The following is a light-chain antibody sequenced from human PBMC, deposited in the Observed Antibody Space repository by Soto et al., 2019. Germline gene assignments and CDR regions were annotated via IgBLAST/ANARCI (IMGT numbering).Light chain of an antibody. V-gene: IGLV2-14*01. J-gene: IGLJ2*01. CDR2: EVS. CDR3: SSYTSSNTLL. CDR1: SSDVGGSNY. Sequence: QSALTQPASVSGSPGQSITISCTGTSSDVGGSNYVSWYQQHPGKAPKLMIYEVSYRPSGFSNRFSGSKSGNTASLTISGLQPEDEADYYCSSYTSSNTLLFGGGTKLTVL.